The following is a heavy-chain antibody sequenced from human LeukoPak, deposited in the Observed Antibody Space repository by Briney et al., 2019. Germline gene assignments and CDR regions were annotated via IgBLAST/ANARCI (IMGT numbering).Heavy chain of an antibody. CDR2: TNEHGTII. J-gene: IGHJ3*02. CDR3: ASINYYDSSGSHAFDI. V-gene: IGHV3-74*01. D-gene: IGHD3-22*01. Sequence: GGSLRLSCAASGFSFSNYWFHWVRQAPGEGLVWVSRTNEHGTIINYADSVKGRFTISRDNAKNSLYPQMNSLRAEDTAVYYCASINYYDSSGSHAFDIWGQGTMVTVSS. CDR1: GFSFSNYW.